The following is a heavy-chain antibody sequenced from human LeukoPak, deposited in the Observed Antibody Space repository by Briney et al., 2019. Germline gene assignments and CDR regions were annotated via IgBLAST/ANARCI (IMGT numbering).Heavy chain of an antibody. J-gene: IGHJ4*02. V-gene: IGHV3-30*03. D-gene: IGHD6-19*01. CDR1: GFTFSSYG. CDR2: ISYDGSNK. Sequence: GGSLRLSCAASGFTFSSYGMHWVRQAPGKGLEWVAVISYDGSNKYYADSVKGRFTISRDNSKNTLYLQMNSLRAEDTAVYYCASSPPFMGYSSGWFDYWGQGTLVTVSS. CDR3: ASSPPFMGYSSGWFDY.